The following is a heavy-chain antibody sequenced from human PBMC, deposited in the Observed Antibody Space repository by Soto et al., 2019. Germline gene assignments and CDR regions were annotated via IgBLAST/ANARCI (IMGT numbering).Heavy chain of an antibody. Sequence: EVQLVESGGGLVQPGGSLRLSCAASGFMFNTYWMHWVRQAPGKGLTWVSRINSDGSGINYADSVKGRFTISRDNAKNTLYLQMSSLRAEDSAVYCCARDRSYNMDVWGQGTTVTVSS. CDR3: ARDRSYNMDV. D-gene: IGHD1-1*01. CDR1: GFMFNTYW. CDR2: INSDGSGI. V-gene: IGHV3-74*01. J-gene: IGHJ6*02.